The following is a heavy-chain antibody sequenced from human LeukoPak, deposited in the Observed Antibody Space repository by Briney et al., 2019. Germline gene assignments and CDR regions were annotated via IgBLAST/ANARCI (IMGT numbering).Heavy chain of an antibody. CDR2: VSYSGST. CDR3: ARGVVAATLFWFDP. CDR1: GGSMNNYY. Sequence: SETLSLTCIVSGGSMNNYYWSWIRQPPGKGLEWIGYVSYSGSTNYNSSLKSRVSMSVDTSKNQFSLKLISVTAADTAMYYCARGVVAATLFWFDPWGQGTLVTVSS. V-gene: IGHV4-59*01. J-gene: IGHJ5*02. D-gene: IGHD2-15*01.